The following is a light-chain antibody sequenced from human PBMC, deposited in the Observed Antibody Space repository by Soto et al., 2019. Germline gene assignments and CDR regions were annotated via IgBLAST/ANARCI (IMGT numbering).Light chain of an antibody. CDR3: GSWDSSLSAHV. Sequence: QSVLTKQPPLSAAPGQQVTISCSGSSSNIGVNAASWHQQLPGTAPKLIIYDDNKRPLGIPDRFSGYKSGTSATLGITGFQTGDEADDYCGSWDSSLSAHVFGTGSQGTVL. V-gene: IGLV1-51*01. CDR2: DDN. CDR1: SSNIGVNA. J-gene: IGLJ1*01.